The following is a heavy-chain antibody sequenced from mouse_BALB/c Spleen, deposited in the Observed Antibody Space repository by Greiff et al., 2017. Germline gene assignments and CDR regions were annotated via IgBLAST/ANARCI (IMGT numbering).Heavy chain of an antibody. CDR3: ACGPDAWFAY. Sequence: EVKLVESGAELVRPGALVKLSCKASGFNINDYYMHWVKQRPEQGLEWIGWIDPENGNTIYDPKFQGKASITADTSSNTAYLQLSSLTSEDTAVYYCACGPDAWFAYWGQGTLVTVSA. V-gene: IGHV14-1*02. J-gene: IGHJ3*01. CDR1: GFNINDYY. D-gene: IGHD2-3*01. CDR2: IDPENGNT.